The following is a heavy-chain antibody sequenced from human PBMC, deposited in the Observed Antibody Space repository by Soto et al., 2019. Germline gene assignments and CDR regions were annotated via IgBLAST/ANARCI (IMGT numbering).Heavy chain of an antibody. V-gene: IGHV1-69*01. J-gene: IGHJ4*02. D-gene: IGHD1-26*01. CDR1: GGTFNSYD. CDR2: IIPIFGTA. Sequence: QVQLVQSGAEVKKPGSSMKVSCKASGGTFNSYDISWVRQAPGQGLEWMGGIIPIFGTANYAQKFQGRVTITADESTSTAYMELSSLRSEDTAVYYCARRGYSGSYLDYYFDYWGQGTLVTVSS. CDR3: ARRGYSGSYLDYYFDY.